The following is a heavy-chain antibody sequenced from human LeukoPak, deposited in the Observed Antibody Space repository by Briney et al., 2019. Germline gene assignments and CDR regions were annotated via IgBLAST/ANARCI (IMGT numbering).Heavy chain of an antibody. V-gene: IGHV1-69*16. CDR3: ARGIGYSYGLFDY. D-gene: IGHD5-18*01. Sequence: ASVKVSCKASGGTFSSYTISWVRQAPGQGLEWMGRIIPILGIANYAQKFQGRVTITTDESTSTAYMELSSLRSEDTAVYYCARGIGYSYGLFDYWGQGTLVTVSS. CDR2: IIPILGIA. J-gene: IGHJ4*02. CDR1: GGTFSSYT.